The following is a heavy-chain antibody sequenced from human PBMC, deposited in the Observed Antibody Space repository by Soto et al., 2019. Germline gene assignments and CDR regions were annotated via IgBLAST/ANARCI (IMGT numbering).Heavy chain of an antibody. V-gene: IGHV4-39*01. D-gene: IGHD3-22*01. CDR1: GGSISSSSYY. CDR2: IYYSGST. CDR3: ARSYYYDSSGYYL. J-gene: IGHJ5*02. Sequence: SETLSLTCTVSGGSISSSSYYWGWIRQPPGKGLEWIGSIYYSGSTYYNPSLKSRVTISVDTSKNQFSLKLSSVTAADTAVYYCARSYYYDSSGYYLWGQGTLVTVSS.